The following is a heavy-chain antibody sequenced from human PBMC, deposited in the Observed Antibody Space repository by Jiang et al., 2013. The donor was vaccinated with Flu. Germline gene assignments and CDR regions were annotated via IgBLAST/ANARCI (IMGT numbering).Heavy chain of an antibody. J-gene: IGHJ6*02. D-gene: IGHD1-26*01. CDR2: IYYSGST. CDR1: GGSISSYY. CDR3: ARCVRSYYLSTWYYGMDV. V-gene: IGHV4-59*01. Sequence: TVSGGSISSYYWSWIRQPPRKGLEWIGYIYYSGSTNYNPSLKSRVTISVDTSKNQFSLKLSSVTAADTAVYYCARCVRSYYLSTWYYGMDVWGQGTTVTVSS.